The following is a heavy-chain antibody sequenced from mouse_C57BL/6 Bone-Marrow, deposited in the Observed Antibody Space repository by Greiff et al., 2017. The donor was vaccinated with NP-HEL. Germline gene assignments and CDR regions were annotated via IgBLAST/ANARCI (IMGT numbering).Heavy chain of an antibody. CDR3: ARDWTTVVATHWYFDV. CDR2: ISAGGSYT. V-gene: IGHV5-4*01. J-gene: IGHJ1*03. D-gene: IGHD1-1*01. CDR1: GFTFSSYA. Sequence: EVHLVESGGGLVKPGGSLKLSCAASGFTFSSYAMSWVRQTPEKRLEWVATISAGGSYTYYPDNVKGRFTISRDNAKNNLYLQMSHLKSEDTAMYFCARDWTTVVATHWYFDVWGTGTTVTVSS.